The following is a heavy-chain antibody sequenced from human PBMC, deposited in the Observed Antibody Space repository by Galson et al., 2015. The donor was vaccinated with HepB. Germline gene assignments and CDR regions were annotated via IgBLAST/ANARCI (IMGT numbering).Heavy chain of an antibody. J-gene: IGHJ4*02. V-gene: IGHV3-11*06. D-gene: IGHD6-13*01. CDR2: ISSSSSYT. Sequence: SLRLSCAASGFTFSDYYMSWIRQAPGKGLEWVSYISSSSSYTNYADSVKGRFTISRDNAKNSLYLQMNSLRAEDTAVYYCARGRYSSSWDGHFDYWGQGTLVAVSS. CDR1: GFTFSDYY. CDR3: ARGRYSSSWDGHFDY.